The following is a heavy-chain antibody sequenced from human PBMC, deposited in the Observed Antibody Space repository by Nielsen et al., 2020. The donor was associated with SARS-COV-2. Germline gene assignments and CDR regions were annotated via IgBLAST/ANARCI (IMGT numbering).Heavy chain of an antibody. CDR1: GFTFTNYA. D-gene: IGHD6-19*01. CDR2: ISGSGGSP. J-gene: IGHJ4*02. CDR3: ARDRLDSSGWSGGYFDY. Sequence: GESLKISCAASGFTFTNYAMSWVRQAPGKGLEWVSAISGSGGSPYYADSVTGRFTISRDNSKNTLYLQMNSLRAEDTAVYYCARDRLDSSGWSGGYFDYWGQGTLVTVSS. V-gene: IGHV3-23*01.